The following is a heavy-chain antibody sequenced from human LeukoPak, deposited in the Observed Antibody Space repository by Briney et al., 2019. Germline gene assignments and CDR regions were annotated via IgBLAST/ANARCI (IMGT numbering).Heavy chain of an antibody. CDR1: GGSFSGYY. CDR2: IKQDGSEK. D-gene: IGHD3-22*01. Sequence: ETLSLTCAVYGGSFSGYYWSWIRQAPGKGLEWVANIKQDGSEKYYVDSVKGRFTISRDNAKNSLYLQMNSLRAEDTAVYYCARDPNYYDTAGWFDPWGQGTLVTVSS. CDR3: ARDPNYYDTAGWFDP. J-gene: IGHJ5*02. V-gene: IGHV3-7*01.